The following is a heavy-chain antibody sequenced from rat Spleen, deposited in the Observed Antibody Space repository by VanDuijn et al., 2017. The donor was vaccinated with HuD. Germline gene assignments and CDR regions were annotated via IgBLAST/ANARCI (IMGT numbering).Heavy chain of an antibody. V-gene: IGHV5-20*01. CDR3: TTSNNDYVMDA. Sequence: EVQLVESDGGLVQPGRSLKLSCAASGFTFSDYYMAWVRQAPTKGLEWVATISYDGGSTYYRDPVKGRFTISRDNAKSTLYLQMDSLRSEDTATYYCTTSNNDYVMDAWGQGASVTVSS. CDR1: GFTFSDYY. CDR2: ISYDGGST. D-gene: IGHD1-5*01. J-gene: IGHJ4*01.